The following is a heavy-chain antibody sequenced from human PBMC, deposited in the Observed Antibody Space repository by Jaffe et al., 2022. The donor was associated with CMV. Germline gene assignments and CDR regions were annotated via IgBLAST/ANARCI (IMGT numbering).Heavy chain of an antibody. CDR1: GFTFSLYE. Sequence: EVQLVESGGGLVQPGGSLRLSCTASGFTFSLYEMNWVRQAPGKGLEWISYIIGSGSTKYYADSVKGRFTISRDNGKNSLYLQMNGLRVEDTAVYYCARDSQYYDGSGYPNDALDIWGQGTMVIVSS. D-gene: IGHD3-22*01. CDR3: ARDSQYYDGSGYPNDALDI. CDR2: IIGSGSTK. V-gene: IGHV3-48*03. J-gene: IGHJ3*02.